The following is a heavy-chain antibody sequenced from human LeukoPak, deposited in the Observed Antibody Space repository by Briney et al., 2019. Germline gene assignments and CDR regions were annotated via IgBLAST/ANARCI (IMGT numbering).Heavy chain of an antibody. CDR3: ARGAVYYDSSGYGHRIGIDY. Sequence: VASVKVSCKASGYTFTSYGISWVRQAPGQGLEWMGWISAYNGNTNYAQKLQGRVTMTTDTSTSTAYMELRSLRSDDTAVYYCARGAVYYDSSGYGHRIGIDYWGQGTLVTVSS. CDR2: ISAYNGNT. CDR1: GYTFTSYG. D-gene: IGHD3-22*01. V-gene: IGHV1-18*01. J-gene: IGHJ4*02.